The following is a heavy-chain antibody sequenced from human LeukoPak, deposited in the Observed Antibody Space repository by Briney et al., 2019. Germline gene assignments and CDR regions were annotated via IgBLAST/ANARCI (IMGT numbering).Heavy chain of an antibody. CDR3: ARGSLYYYDSSGYLDY. CDR1: GGSFSGYY. V-gene: IGHV4-34*01. CDR2: INHSGST. Sequence: SETLSLTCAVYGGSFSGYYWSWIRQPPGKGLEWIGEINHSGSTNYNPSLKSQVTISVDTSKNQFSLKLSSVTAADTAVYYCARGSLYYYDSSGYLDYWGQGTLVTVSS. D-gene: IGHD3-22*01. J-gene: IGHJ4*02.